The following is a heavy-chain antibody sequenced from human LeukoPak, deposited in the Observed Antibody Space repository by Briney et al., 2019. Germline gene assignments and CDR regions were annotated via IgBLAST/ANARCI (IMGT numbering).Heavy chain of an antibody. CDR1: GFTFNSYA. Sequence: GGSLRLSCAASGFTFNSYAMSWVRRAPGRGLEWVSVISGSGGSTYYADSVKGRFTISRDNSKNTLYLQMNSLRAEDTAVYYCAKEIYGDSTGGRFQHWGQGTLVTVSS. D-gene: IGHD4-17*01. CDR2: ISGSGGST. J-gene: IGHJ1*01. V-gene: IGHV3-23*01. CDR3: AKEIYGDSTGGRFQH.